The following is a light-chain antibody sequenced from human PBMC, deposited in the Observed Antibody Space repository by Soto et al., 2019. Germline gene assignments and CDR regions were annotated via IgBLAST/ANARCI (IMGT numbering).Light chain of an antibody. CDR3: QQSYSTPLT. Sequence: DIQMTQSPSSLSAYVGDRVTITCRASQNINTYLNWYQQRPGKAPNLLIYAASSLQSGVPSRFSGSGSGTDFTLTISSLQPEDFATYYCQQSYSTPLTFGQVTKVVIK. J-gene: IGKJ1*01. CDR2: AAS. CDR1: QNINTY. V-gene: IGKV1-39*01.